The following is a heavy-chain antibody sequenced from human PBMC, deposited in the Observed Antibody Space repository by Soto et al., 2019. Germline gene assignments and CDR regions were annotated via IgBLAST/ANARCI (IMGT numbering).Heavy chain of an antibody. CDR1: GFTFSNAW. CDR3: TTGGGNYYDSSGYYAQIDY. CDR2: IKSKTDGGTT. V-gene: IGHV3-15*07. D-gene: IGHD3-22*01. Sequence: EVQLVESGGGLVKPGGSLRLSCAASGFTFSNAWMNWVRQAPGKGLEWVGRIKSKTDGGTTDYAAPVKGRFTSSRDDSKNTLYLQMNSLKTEDTAVYYCTTGGGNYYDSSGYYAQIDYWGQGTLVTVSS. J-gene: IGHJ4*02.